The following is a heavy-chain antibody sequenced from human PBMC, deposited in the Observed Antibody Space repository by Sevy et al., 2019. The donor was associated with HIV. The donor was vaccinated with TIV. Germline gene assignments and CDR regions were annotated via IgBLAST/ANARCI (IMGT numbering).Heavy chain of an antibody. Sequence: GGSLRLSCAASGFTFSIYTMSWVRQAPGKGLEWVSTFCFGGSKIYYTDSVKGRFTISRDNSRNMVYLHMHSLRADDTAVYYCAREGCTQPHDYWGQGTLVTVSS. J-gene: IGHJ4*02. CDR2: FCFGGSKI. V-gene: IGHV3-23*01. CDR1: GFTFSIYT. CDR3: AREGCTQPHDY. D-gene: IGHD2-8*01.